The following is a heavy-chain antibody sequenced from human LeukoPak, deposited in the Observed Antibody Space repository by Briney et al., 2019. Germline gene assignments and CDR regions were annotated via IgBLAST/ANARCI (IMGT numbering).Heavy chain of an antibody. CDR2: ISGSGGRT. CDR3: AKDRHPFCSGGSCYSDY. Sequence: GGSLRLSCAASGFTFSSYAMSWVRQAPGTGLEWVSAISGSGGRTYYADSVKGRFTISRDNSKNTLYLQMNSLRAEDTAVYYCAKDRHPFCSGGSCYSDYWGQGTLVTVSS. D-gene: IGHD2-15*01. CDR1: GFTFSSYA. J-gene: IGHJ4*02. V-gene: IGHV3-23*01.